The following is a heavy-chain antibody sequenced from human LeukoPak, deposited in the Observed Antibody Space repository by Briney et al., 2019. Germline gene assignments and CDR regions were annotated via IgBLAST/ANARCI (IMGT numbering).Heavy chain of an antibody. D-gene: IGHD6-19*01. V-gene: IGHV3-21*01. CDR2: ISSSSSYL. J-gene: IGHJ4*02. CDR3: ARVGSSGWRADY. CDR1: GFTFSSYS. Sequence: PGGSLSLSCAASGFTFSSYSMNWVRQAPGKGLEWVSSISSSSSYLYYADSVKGRFTISRDNAKNSLYLQMNSLRAEDTAVYYCARVGSSGWRADYWGQGTLVTVSS.